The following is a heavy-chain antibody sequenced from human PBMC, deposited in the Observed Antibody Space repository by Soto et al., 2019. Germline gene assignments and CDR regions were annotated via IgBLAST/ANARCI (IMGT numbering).Heavy chain of an antibody. V-gene: IGHV3-21*01. CDR1: GFTFSSYG. Sequence: PGGSLRLSCAASGFTFSSYGMHWVRQAPGKGLEWVSSISSSSSYIHYAASVKGRFTISRDNAKNSLYLQMNSLRAEDTAVYYCARETYYYDSSGYYLYYFDYWGQGTLVTVSS. D-gene: IGHD3-22*01. CDR2: ISSSSSYI. J-gene: IGHJ4*02. CDR3: ARETYYYDSSGYYLYYFDY.